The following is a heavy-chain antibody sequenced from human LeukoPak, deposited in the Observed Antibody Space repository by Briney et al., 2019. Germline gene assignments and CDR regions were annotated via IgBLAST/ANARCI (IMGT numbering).Heavy chain of an antibody. CDR3: ARAYSSGWYWFDP. V-gene: IGHV1-46*01. J-gene: IGHJ5*02. Sequence: ASMKVCCKASGYTFTSYYMHWVRQAPGQGLEWMGIINPSGGSTSYAQKFQGRVTMTRDMSTSTVYMELSSLRSEDTAVYYCARAYSSGWYWFDPWGQGTLVTVSS. CDR1: GYTFTSYY. CDR2: INPSGGST. D-gene: IGHD6-19*01.